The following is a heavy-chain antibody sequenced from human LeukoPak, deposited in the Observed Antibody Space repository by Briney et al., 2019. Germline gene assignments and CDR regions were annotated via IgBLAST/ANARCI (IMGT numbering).Heavy chain of an antibody. D-gene: IGHD7-27*01. CDR2: MNEDGSGT. J-gene: IGHJ4*02. Sequence: GGSLRLSCAVSGFRIRSSWTSWVRETPGKGLEWVADMNEDGSGTYYVGSLKGRFTVSRDNAKNSLYLQMSSLRAEDSAVYYCARDPAWGAIDYWGQGTLVTVSS. V-gene: IGHV3-7*01. CDR3: ARDPAWGAIDY. CDR1: GFRIRSSW.